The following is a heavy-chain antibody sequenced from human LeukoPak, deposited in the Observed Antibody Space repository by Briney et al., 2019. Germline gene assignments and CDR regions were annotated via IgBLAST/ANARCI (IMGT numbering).Heavy chain of an antibody. V-gene: IGHV1-2*02. J-gene: IGHJ5*02. CDR3: AREGGGIPAAGNNWFDP. D-gene: IGHD6-13*01. CDR1: GYTFTGYY. Sequence: ASVKVSCKASGYTFTGYYIHWVRQAPGQGLEWMGWINPNSGGTNYAQKFQGRVTMTRDTSISTAYMELSRLRSDDTAVYYCAREGGGIPAAGNNWFDPWGQGTLVTVSS. CDR2: INPNSGGT.